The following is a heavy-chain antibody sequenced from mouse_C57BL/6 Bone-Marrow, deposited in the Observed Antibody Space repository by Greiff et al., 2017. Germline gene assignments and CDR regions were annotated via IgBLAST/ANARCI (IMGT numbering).Heavy chain of an antibody. J-gene: IGHJ2*01. CDR3: TREGYYYGSGCYFDY. V-gene: IGHV1-15*01. CDR1: GYTFTDYE. CDR2: IDPETGGT. D-gene: IGHD1-1*01. Sequence: VQLQQSGAELVRPGASVTLSCKASGYTFTDYEMHWVKQTPVHGLEWIGAIDPETGGTAYNQKFKGKDILTADKSSSTAYMELRSLTSEDSAVYYCTREGYYYGSGCYFDYWGQGTTLTVSS.